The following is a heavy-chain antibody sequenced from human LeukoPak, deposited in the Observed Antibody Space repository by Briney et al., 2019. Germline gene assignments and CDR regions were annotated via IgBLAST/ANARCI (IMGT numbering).Heavy chain of an antibody. CDR2: IYYSGST. D-gene: IGHD4-17*01. CDR1: GGSISSSSYY. V-gene: IGHV4-61*01. CDR3: ARAQPWTTVTPYWYFDL. J-gene: IGHJ2*01. Sequence: SETLSLTCTVSGGSISSSSYYWSWIRQPPGKGLEWIGYIYYSGSTNYNPSLKSRVTISVDTSKNQFSLKLSSVTAADTAVYYCARAQPWTTVTPYWYFDLWGRGTLVTVSS.